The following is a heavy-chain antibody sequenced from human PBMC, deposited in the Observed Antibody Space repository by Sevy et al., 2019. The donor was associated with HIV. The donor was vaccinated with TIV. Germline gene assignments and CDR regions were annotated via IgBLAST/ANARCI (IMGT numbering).Heavy chain of an antibody. V-gene: IGHV3-30*02. CDR2: IQYDGSIQ. CDR3: AKRGSKSGYALGY. Sequence: GGSLRLSCIESGFTLSNYDIHWVRQAEGKGLEWVAFIQYDGSIQYYADSVKGRFTISRDNSKNTLYLQMNSLRPEDTAIYYCAKRGSKSGYALGYWGQGTLVTVSS. D-gene: IGHD5-12*01. CDR1: GFTLSNYD. J-gene: IGHJ4*02.